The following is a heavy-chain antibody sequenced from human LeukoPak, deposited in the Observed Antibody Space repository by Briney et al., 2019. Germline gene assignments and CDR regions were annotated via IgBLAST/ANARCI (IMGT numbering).Heavy chain of an antibody. CDR3: ARHFHFWSAIGD. CDR2: IYYSGST. CDR1: GGSISSSSYY. J-gene: IGHJ4*02. D-gene: IGHD3-3*02. V-gene: IGHV4-39*01. Sequence: SETLSLTCAVSGGSISSSSYYWGWIRQPPGKGLEWIGSIYYSGSTYYNPSLKSRVTISVDTSKNQFSLKLSSVTAADTAVYYCARHFHFWSAIGDWGQGTLVTVSS.